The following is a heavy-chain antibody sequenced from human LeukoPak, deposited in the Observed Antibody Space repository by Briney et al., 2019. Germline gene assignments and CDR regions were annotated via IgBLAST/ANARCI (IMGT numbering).Heavy chain of an antibody. D-gene: IGHD2-21*01. J-gene: IGHJ4*02. CDR3: ARDDSAD. CDR2: ISGYNDNP. CDR1: GYTFTNFG. Sequence: ASVKVSCKASGYTFTNFGNSWVRQAPGQGLEWMGWISGYNDNPNYAQKLQGRVTLTTDTSTSTAYMELRSLRYDDTAAYYCARDDSADWGQGTLVTVSS. V-gene: IGHV1-18*01.